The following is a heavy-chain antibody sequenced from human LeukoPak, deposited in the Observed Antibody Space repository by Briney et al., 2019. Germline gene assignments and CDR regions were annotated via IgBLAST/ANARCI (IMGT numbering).Heavy chain of an antibody. CDR2: INPSGGST. CDR3: ARDGRRDGYNYYFDY. J-gene: IGHJ4*02. V-gene: IGHV1-46*01. D-gene: IGHD5-24*01. CDR1: GYTFTSYY. Sequence: ASVKVSCKASGYTFTSYYMHWVRQAPGQGLEWMGIINPSGGSTSYEQKFQGRVTMTRDMSTSTVYMELSSLRSEDTAVYYCARDGRRDGYNYYFDYWGQGTLVTVSS.